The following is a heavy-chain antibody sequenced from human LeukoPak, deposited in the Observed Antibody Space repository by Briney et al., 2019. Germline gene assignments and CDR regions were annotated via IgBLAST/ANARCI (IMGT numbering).Heavy chain of an antibody. CDR1: GFTFSTFA. CDR2: IWYDGSDK. CDR3: ARAGYGAGNYYYYGMDV. D-gene: IGHD5-12*01. V-gene: IGHV3-33*01. J-gene: IGHJ6*02. Sequence: GGSLRLSCAASGFTFSTFAVHWVRQAPDKGLEWVAVIWYDGSDKYYADSVKGRFTISRDNSKNTLYLQMNSLRAEDTAVYYCARAGYGAGNYYYYGMDVWGQGTAVTVSS.